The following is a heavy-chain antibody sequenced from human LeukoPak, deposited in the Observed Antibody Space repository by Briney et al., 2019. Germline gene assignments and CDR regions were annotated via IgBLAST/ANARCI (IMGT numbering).Heavy chain of an antibody. Sequence: GGSLRLSCAASGFTVSSNYMSWVRQAPGKGLEWVSVIYSGGSTYYADSAKGRFTISRDNSKNTLYLQMNSLRAEDTAVYYCARDSIGYCSGGSCDYWGQGTLVTVSS. V-gene: IGHV3-66*02. J-gene: IGHJ4*02. D-gene: IGHD2-15*01. CDR3: ARDSIGYCSGGSCDY. CDR2: IYSGGST. CDR1: GFTVSSNY.